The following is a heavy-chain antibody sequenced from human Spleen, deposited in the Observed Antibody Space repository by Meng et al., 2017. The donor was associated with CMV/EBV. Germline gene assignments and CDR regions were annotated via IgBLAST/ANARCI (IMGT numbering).Heavy chain of an antibody. D-gene: IGHD1-26*01. Sequence: GGSLRLSCAASGFTFRDYWMHWVRQAPGKGLVWVSRINSDTSSTDYADSVKGRFTISRDNAKNTLYLHMNSLRAEDTALYYCARRANTGNYHDAFDIWGQGTMVTVSS. J-gene: IGHJ3*02. CDR3: ARRANTGNYHDAFDI. CDR2: INSDTSST. V-gene: IGHV3-74*01. CDR1: GFTFRDYW.